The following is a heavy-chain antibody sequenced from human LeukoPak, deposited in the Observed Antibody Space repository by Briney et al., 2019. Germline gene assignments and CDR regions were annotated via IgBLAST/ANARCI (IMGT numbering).Heavy chain of an antibody. CDR2: IYYSGST. CDR3: ASLPWIQLWLPLFFDY. CDR1: GGSISSSSYY. V-gene: IGHV4-39*01. D-gene: IGHD5-18*01. Sequence: SETLPLTCTVSGGSISSSSYYWGWIRQPPGKGLEWIGSIYYSGSTYYNPSLKSRVTISVDTSKNQFSLKLSSVTAADTAVYYCASLPWIQLWLPLFFDYWGQGTLVTVSS. J-gene: IGHJ4*02.